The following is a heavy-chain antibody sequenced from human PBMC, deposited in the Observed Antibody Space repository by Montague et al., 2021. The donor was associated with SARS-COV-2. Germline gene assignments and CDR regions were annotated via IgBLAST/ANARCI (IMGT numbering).Heavy chain of an antibody. Sequence: SETLSLACTVSGGSISSYYWSWIRQPPGKGLEWIGYIYYSGSTNYNPSLKSRVTISVDTSKNQFSLKLSSVTAADTAVYYCARGSGWMGNAFDIWGQGTMVAVSS. CDR3: ARGSGWMGNAFDI. D-gene: IGHD6-19*01. CDR1: GGSISSYY. CDR2: IYYSGST. J-gene: IGHJ3*02. V-gene: IGHV4-59*01.